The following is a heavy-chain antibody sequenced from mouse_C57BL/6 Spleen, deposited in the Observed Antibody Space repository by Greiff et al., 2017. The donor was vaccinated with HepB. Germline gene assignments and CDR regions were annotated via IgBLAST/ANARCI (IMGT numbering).Heavy chain of an antibody. CDR3: ARVITTVVPSMDY. D-gene: IGHD1-1*01. J-gene: IGHJ4*01. CDR1: GYAFSSSW. Sequence: VQLQQSGPELVKPGASVKISCKASGYAFSSSWMNWVKQRPGKGLEWIGRIYPGDGDSNDNGKIKGKATLTADKSSSTAYMQLSSLTSEDSAVYFCARVITTVVPSMDYWGQGTSVTVSS. CDR2: IYPGDGDS. V-gene: IGHV1-82*01.